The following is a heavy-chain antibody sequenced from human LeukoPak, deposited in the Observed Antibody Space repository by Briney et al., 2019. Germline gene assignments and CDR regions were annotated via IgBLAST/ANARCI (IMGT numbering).Heavy chain of an antibody. CDR1: GFTFSSYW. CDR3: ARGGETYYDYWSGYCFDY. V-gene: IGHV3-7*01. CDR2: IKQDGSEK. D-gene: IGHD3-3*01. J-gene: IGHJ4*01. Sequence: GGSLRLSCAASGFTFSSYWMSWVRQAPGKGLEWVANIKQDGSEKYYVDSVKGRFTISRDNAKNSLYLQMNSLRAEDTAVYYCARGGETYYDYWSGYCFDYWGHGTLVTVSS.